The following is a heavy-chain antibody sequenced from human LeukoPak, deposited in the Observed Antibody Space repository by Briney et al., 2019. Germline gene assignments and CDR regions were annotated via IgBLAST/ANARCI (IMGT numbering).Heavy chain of an antibody. CDR3: AREGYSYGFDY. V-gene: IGHV3-74*01. J-gene: IGHJ4*02. Sequence: PGGSLRLSCAASGFTFSSYWMHWVRQAPGKGLVWVSRINSDGSSTSYADSVKGRFTIPRDNAKNTLYLQMNSLRAEDTAVYYCAREGYSYGFDYWGQGTLVTVSS. CDR2: INSDGSST. CDR1: GFTFSSYW. D-gene: IGHD5-18*01.